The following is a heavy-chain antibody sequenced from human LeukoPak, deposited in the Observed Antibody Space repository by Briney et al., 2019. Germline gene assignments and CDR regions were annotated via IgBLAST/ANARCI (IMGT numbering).Heavy chain of an antibody. CDR2: ISYDGTNK. J-gene: IGHJ6*03. CDR1: GFTFRSYA. V-gene: IGHV3-30*04. CDR3: ARGYYYYYMDA. Sequence: GGSLRLSCAASGFTFRSYAMHWVRQAPGKGLEWVAVISYDGTNKYYADSVKGRFTISRDNAKNSLYLQMNSLRAEDTAVYYCARGYYYYYMDAWGKGTTVTVSS.